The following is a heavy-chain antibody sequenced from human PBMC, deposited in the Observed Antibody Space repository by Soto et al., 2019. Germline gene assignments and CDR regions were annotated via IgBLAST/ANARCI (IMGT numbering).Heavy chain of an antibody. D-gene: IGHD2-15*01. CDR1: GGSIRSSNW. V-gene: IGHV4-4*02. CDR3: ARVNFFGSGGGGGAY. CDR2: IYHSGST. J-gene: IGHJ4*02. Sequence: QVQLQESGPGLVKPSGTLSLTCAVSGGSIRSSNWWRWVRQPPGKGLEWIGEIYHSGSTTYNPSLRIGINISGERPQDQFHLKRHSGAAADKAGYYCARVNFFGSGGGGGAYWGQGTLVTVSS.